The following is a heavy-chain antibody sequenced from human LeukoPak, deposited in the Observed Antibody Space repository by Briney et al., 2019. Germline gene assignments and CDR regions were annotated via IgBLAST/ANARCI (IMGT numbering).Heavy chain of an antibody. V-gene: IGHV3-23*01. CDR1: GFTFGTYA. CDR3: AARPGDLAVPFDY. CDR2: ISGSGDIT. J-gene: IGHJ4*02. Sequence: PGGSLRLSCAASGFTFGTYAMTWVRQAPGKGLEWVSLISGSGDITYYAHSLKDRFTISRDNSKNTLYLQMHSLRAEDTAVYHCAARPGDLAVPFDYWGQGTLVTVSS. D-gene: IGHD3-10*01.